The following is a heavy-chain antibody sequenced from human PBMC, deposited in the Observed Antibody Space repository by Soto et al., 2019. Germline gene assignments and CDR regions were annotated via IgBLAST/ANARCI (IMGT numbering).Heavy chain of an antibody. CDR2: VWYDGSNK. D-gene: IGHD3-10*01. Sequence: GGSLGLSCAASGFTFSSYGMHWVRQAPGKGLEWVAVVWYDGSNKYYADSVKGRFTISRDNSKNTLYLQMNSLRAEDTAVYYCARDWAMVRGRTYYFDYWGQGTLVTVSS. V-gene: IGHV3-33*01. CDR1: GFTFSSYG. J-gene: IGHJ4*02. CDR3: ARDWAMVRGRTYYFDY.